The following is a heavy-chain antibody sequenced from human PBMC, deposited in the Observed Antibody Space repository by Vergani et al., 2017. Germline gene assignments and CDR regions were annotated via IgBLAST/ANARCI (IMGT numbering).Heavy chain of an antibody. CDR3: AKDIGFTMVRGVIRYYYYGMDV. CDR2: ISWDGGST. V-gene: IGHV3-43*01. CDR1: GFTFDDYT. J-gene: IGHJ6*02. D-gene: IGHD3-10*01. Sequence: EVQLVESGGVVVQPGGSLRLSCAASGFTFDDYTMHWVRQAPGKGLEWVSLISWDGGSTYYADSVKGRFTISRDNSKNSLYLQMNSLRTEDTALYYCAKDIGFTMVRGVIRYYYYGMDVWGQGTTVTVSS.